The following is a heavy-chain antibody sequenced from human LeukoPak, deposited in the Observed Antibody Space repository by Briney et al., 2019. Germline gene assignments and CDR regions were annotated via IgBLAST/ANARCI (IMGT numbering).Heavy chain of an antibody. Sequence: GGCVKLSRAASEFSFSSYAMHWGRQAPGKGLEWVAVISYDGSNKYYADSVKGRFTISRDNSKNTLYLQMNSLRAEDTAVYYCARPPWADYALGYWGQGTLVTVSS. CDR2: ISYDGSNK. CDR1: EFSFSSYA. D-gene: IGHD4-17*01. V-gene: IGHV3-30*04. CDR3: ARPPWADYALGY. J-gene: IGHJ4*02.